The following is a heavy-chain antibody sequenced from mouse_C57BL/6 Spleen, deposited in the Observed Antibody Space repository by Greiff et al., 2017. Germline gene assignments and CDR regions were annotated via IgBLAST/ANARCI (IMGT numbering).Heavy chain of an antibody. CDR3: ARRDYGRDWYFDG. V-gene: IGHV1-69*01. Sequence: QVQLQQSGAELVMPGASVKLSCKASGYTFTSYWMHWVKQRPGQGLEWIGEIDPSDSYTNYNQKFKGKSTLTVDKSSSTAYMQLSSLTSEDSAVYYCARRDYGRDWYFDGWGTGTTVTVAS. D-gene: IGHD2-4*01. J-gene: IGHJ1*03. CDR2: IDPSDSYT. CDR1: GYTFTSYW.